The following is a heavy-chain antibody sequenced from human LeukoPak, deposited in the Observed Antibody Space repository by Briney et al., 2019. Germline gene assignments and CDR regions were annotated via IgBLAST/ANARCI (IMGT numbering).Heavy chain of an antibody. CDR3: VRVTGYHHFDY. J-gene: IGHJ4*02. CDR1: HFSIKSGDS. V-gene: IGHV4-38-2*02. CDR2: MHHGGNT. D-gene: IGHD1-20*01. Sequence: SETLSLTCTVSHFSIKSGDSWGWIRQTPGKGLQWLVTMHHGGNTYYNPSLESRLSRSMDTSKNQFSLNLHSVTAADTAMYYCVRVTGYHHFDYWGQGTLVTVSS.